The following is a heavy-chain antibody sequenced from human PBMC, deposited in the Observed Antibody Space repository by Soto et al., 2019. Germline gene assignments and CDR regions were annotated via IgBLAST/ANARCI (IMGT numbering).Heavy chain of an antibody. J-gene: IGHJ5*02. D-gene: IGHD2-15*01. V-gene: IGHV1-69*13. CDR1: WGTFSSYA. CDR2: IIPIFGTA. Sequence: SVKVSCKASWGTFSSYAISWVRPAPGQGLEWMGGIIPIFGTANYAQKFQGRVTITADESTSTAYMELSSLRSEDTAGYYCARDHTVVAATSWFDPSGLAPLLPV. CDR3: ARDHTVVAATSWFDP.